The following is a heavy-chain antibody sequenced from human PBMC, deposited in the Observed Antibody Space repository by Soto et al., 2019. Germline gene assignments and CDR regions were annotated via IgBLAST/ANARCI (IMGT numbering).Heavy chain of an antibody. CDR2: IWYDGSNK. D-gene: IGHD3-10*01. V-gene: IGHV3-33*01. CDR3: ARDLRITPKYYYGSGSYWGGFDY. Sequence: QVQLVESGGGVVQPGRSLRLSCAASGFTFSSYGMHWVRQAPGKGLEWVAVIWYDGSNKYYADSVKGRFTISRDNSKNTLYLQMNSLRAEDTAVYYCARDLRITPKYYYGSGSYWGGFDYWGQGTLVTVSS. J-gene: IGHJ4*02. CDR1: GFTFSSYG.